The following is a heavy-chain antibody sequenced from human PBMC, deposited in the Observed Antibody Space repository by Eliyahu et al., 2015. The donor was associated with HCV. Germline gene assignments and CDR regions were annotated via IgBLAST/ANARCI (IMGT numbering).Heavy chain of an antibody. CDR3: AKDRRSGPTVRPNGMDV. J-gene: IGHJ6*02. D-gene: IGHD3-16*01. CDR2: ISGSGGST. V-gene: IGHV3-23*01. CDR1: GFTFSXYA. Sequence: EVQLLESGGGLVQPGGSLRLSXAASGFTFSXYAMXWVRQAPGKGLEWVSAISGSGGSTYYADSVKGRFTISRDNSKNTLYLQMNSLRAEDTAVYYCAKDRRSGPTVRPNGMDVWGQGTTVTVSS.